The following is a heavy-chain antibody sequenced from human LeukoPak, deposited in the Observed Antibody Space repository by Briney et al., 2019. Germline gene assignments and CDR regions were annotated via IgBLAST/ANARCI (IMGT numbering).Heavy chain of an antibody. D-gene: IGHD2-2*01. Sequence: PGGSLRLSCAASGFTFDDYAMHWVRQAPGKGLEWVSGISWNSGSIGYADSVKGRFTISRDNAKNSLYLQMNSLRAEDTTLYYCAKDLSPAAISSVPWFDPWGQGTLVTVSS. J-gene: IGHJ5*02. CDR2: ISWNSGSI. CDR1: GFTFDDYA. CDR3: AKDLSPAAISSVPWFDP. V-gene: IGHV3-9*01.